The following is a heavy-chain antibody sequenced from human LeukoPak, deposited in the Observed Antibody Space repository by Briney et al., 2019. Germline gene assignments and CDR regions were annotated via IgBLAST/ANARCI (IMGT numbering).Heavy chain of an antibody. V-gene: IGHV4-39*01. CDR3: ARHAGSSWFFQH. CDR2: IYYSGST. Sequence: SETLSLTCTVSGGSISSRSYYWGWIRQPPGKGLEWIGSIYYSGSTYYNPSLKSRVTISVDTSKNQFSLKLSSVTAADTAVYYCARHAGSSWFFQHWGQGTLVTVSS. CDR1: GGSISSRSYY. D-gene: IGHD6-13*01. J-gene: IGHJ1*01.